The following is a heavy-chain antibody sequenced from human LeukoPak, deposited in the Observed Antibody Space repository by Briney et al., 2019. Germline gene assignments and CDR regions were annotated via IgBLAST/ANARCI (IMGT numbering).Heavy chain of an antibody. Sequence: QAGGSLRLSCAASGFTFSSYDMHWVRQATGKGLERVSAIGTAGDTYYPGSVKGRFTISRENAKNSLYLQMNSLRAGDTAVYYCARGGDAPHGYYGAPFDYWGQGTLVTVSS. CDR3: ARGGDAPHGYYGAPFDY. CDR2: IGTAGDT. D-gene: IGHD3-10*01. V-gene: IGHV3-13*01. J-gene: IGHJ4*02. CDR1: GFTFSSYD.